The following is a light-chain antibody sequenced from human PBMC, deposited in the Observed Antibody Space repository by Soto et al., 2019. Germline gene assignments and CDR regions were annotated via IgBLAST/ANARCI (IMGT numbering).Light chain of an antibody. CDR2: AAS. J-gene: IGKJ4*01. Sequence: DIPMTQSPSSLSASVGDRVIITCRTSQSISNYLNWYQHKPGKAPKVLISAASNLQSGVPSRFSGSGSGTVFTLTISSLQPEDFATYYCQQLNSYPFTFGGGTKVEIK. V-gene: IGKV1-39*01. CDR1: QSISNY. CDR3: QQLNSYPFT.